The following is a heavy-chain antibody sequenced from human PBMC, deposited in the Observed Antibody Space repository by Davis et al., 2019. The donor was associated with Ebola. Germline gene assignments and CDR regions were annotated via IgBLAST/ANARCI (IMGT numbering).Heavy chain of an antibody. V-gene: IGHV4-38-2*02. CDR1: GYSINSGYY. CDR3: AERGGSV. CDR2: MYHGGTT. J-gene: IGHJ4*02. Sequence: PSETLSLTCNVSGYSINSGYYWGWIRQSPGKGLEWIASMYHGGTTYDHPSLRSRVSISLDTSKNQVSLRLRSVTAADTAVYYCAERGGSVWGQGTLVTVSS. D-gene: IGHD3-16*01.